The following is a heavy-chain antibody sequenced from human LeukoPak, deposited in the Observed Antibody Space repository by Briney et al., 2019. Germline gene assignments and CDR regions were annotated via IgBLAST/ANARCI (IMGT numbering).Heavy chain of an antibody. CDR3: ASPGYRGYDAFDI. V-gene: IGHV3-74*01. CDR1: GFTFSSYW. D-gene: IGHD2-15*01. CDR2: INSDGRST. Sequence: GGSLRLSCAASGFTFSSYWMHWVRQAPGKGLVWVSRINSDGRSTIYADSVKGRFTISRDNAKNTLYLQMNSLRAEDTAVYYCASPGYRGYDAFDIWGQGTMVTVPS. J-gene: IGHJ3*02.